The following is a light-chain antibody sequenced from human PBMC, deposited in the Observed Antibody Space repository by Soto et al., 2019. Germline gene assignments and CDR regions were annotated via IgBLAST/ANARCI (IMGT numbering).Light chain of an antibody. Sequence: QSALTQPPSASGSPGQSVTISCTGTSSDVGGYNYVSWYQQHPGKAPKLMIYEVSKRPSGVPDRFSGSKSGNTASLTVSGLQAEDEADYYCCSYADSNNVFGTGTKPPS. CDR2: EVS. CDR1: SSDVGGYNY. CDR3: CSYADSNNV. V-gene: IGLV2-8*01. J-gene: IGLJ1*01.